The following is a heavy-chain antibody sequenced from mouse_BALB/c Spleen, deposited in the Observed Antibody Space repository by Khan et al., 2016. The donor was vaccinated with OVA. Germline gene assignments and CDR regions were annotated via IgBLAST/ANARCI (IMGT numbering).Heavy chain of an antibody. CDR1: GYTFTDYY. V-gene: IGHV1-77*01. CDR3: AREWAAWFPY. CDR2: ISPGSDKT. J-gene: IGHJ3*01. Sequence: QVQPKESGAELARPGASVNLSCKASGYTFTDYYINWMRQRTGQGLEWIGEISPGSDKTYYNEKFKGKATLTVDKSSSTAYMQLSSLTSEDSAVYFWAREWAAWFPYWGQGTLVTVSA.